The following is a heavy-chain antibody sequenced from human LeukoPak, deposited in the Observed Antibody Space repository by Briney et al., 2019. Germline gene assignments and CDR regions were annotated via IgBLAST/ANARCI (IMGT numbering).Heavy chain of an antibody. V-gene: IGHV3-74*01. Sequence: PGGSLRLSCAASGFTFSSYWMHWVRQAPGKGLVWVSRINSDGSSTSYADSVKGRFTISRDNAKNTLYLQMNSLRAEDTAVYYRARGHYDYVWGSYKLDYWGQGTLVTVSS. CDR1: GFTFSSYW. D-gene: IGHD3-16*01. J-gene: IGHJ4*02. CDR3: ARGHYDYVWGSYKLDY. CDR2: INSDGSST.